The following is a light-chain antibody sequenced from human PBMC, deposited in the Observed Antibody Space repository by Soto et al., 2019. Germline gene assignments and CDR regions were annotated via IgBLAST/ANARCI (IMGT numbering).Light chain of an antibody. CDR2: GVS. V-gene: IGLV2-14*01. CDR1: SSDVGGYNY. Sequence: QSALTQPASVSGSPGQSITMSCTGTSSDVGGYNYVSWYQQYPGKAPKMLIYGVSNRPSGVSNRFSGSKSGNTASLTISGLQAEDEADYYCSSDTTTKVLLFGGGTKVTVL. J-gene: IGLJ2*01. CDR3: SSDTTTKVLL.